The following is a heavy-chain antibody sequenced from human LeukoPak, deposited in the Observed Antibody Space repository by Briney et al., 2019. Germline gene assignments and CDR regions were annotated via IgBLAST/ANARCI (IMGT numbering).Heavy chain of an antibody. D-gene: IGHD4-17*01. V-gene: IGHV1-18*01. CDR1: GYTFASYG. Sequence: ASVKVSCKATGYTFASYGIIWVRQAPGQGLEWMGWVNTYNGNTDYAQRLLGRVTMTTDTSTNTAYMELRSLRSDDTAVYYCARDSGAWHHFDYLGQGTLVTVSS. CDR3: ARDSGAWHHFDY. CDR2: VNTYNGNT. J-gene: IGHJ4*02.